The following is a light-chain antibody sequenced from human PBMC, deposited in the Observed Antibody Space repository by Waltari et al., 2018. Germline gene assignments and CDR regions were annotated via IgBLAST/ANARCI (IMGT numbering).Light chain of an antibody. V-gene: IGKV3-11*01. J-gene: IGKJ2*01. Sequence: EIVLTQSPATLSLSPGERATLSCRASQSVSNYLAWYQQKPGQAPRLLIYDASKRDTGIPARFSGRGSGTDFTLTISSLEPEDFAIYYCQQRSNWPPYTFGQGTKLEIK. CDR1: QSVSNY. CDR2: DAS. CDR3: QQRSNWPPYT.